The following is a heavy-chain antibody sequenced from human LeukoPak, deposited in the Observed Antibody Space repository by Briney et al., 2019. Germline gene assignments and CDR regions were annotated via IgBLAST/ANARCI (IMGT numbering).Heavy chain of an antibody. CDR1: GFTFRSYE. CDR3: TTGAMVRGVIIYFDY. CDR2: IKSKTDGGTT. D-gene: IGHD3-10*01. Sequence: GGSLRLSCAASGFTFRSYEMKWVRQAPGKGLEWVGRIKSKTDGGTTDYAAPVKGRFTISRDDSKNTLYLQMNSLKTEDTAVYYCTTGAMVRGVIIYFDYWGQGTLVTVSS. J-gene: IGHJ4*02. V-gene: IGHV3-15*01.